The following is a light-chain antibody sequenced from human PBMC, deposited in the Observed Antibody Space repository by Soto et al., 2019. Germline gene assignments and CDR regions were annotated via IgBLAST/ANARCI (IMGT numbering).Light chain of an antibody. J-gene: IGLJ1*01. Sequence: QSALTQPASVSGSPGQSITISCTGTSSDVGGYNYVSWYQQHPGKAPKVMIYEVSNRPSGVSNRFSGSKSGNTASLTISGLQAEDEADYYCSSYTSSRTLYVFATGTNVTVL. CDR1: SSDVGGYNY. V-gene: IGLV2-14*01. CDR2: EVS. CDR3: SSYTSSRTLYV.